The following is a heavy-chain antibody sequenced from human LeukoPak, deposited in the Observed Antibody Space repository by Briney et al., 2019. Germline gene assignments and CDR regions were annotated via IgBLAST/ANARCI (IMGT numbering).Heavy chain of an antibody. Sequence: GGSLRLSCAASGFTFSSYAMSWVRQAPGKGLEWVSAISGSGGSTYYADSVKGRFTISRDNAKNSLYLQMNSLRAEDTAVYYCARDRRAIAVADPFDYWGQGTLVTVSS. V-gene: IGHV3-23*01. CDR1: GFTFSSYA. CDR2: ISGSGGST. D-gene: IGHD6-19*01. J-gene: IGHJ4*02. CDR3: ARDRRAIAVADPFDY.